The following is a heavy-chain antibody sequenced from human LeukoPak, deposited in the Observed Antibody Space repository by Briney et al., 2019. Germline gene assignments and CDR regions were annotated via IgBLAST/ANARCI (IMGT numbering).Heavy chain of an antibody. Sequence: GASVKVSCKTSGGTFSKFGISWVRQATGQGLEWMGWMNPNSGNTGYAQKFQGRVTMTRNTSISTAYMELSSLRSEDTAVYYCARGGLRIKVRGVILYWGQGTLVTVSS. J-gene: IGHJ4*02. CDR3: ARGGLRIKVRGVILY. CDR2: MNPNSGNT. V-gene: IGHV1-8*01. CDR1: GGTFSKFG. D-gene: IGHD3-10*01.